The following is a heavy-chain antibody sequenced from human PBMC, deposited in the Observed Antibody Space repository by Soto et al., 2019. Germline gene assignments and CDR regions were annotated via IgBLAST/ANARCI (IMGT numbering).Heavy chain of an antibody. D-gene: IGHD3-3*01. J-gene: IGHJ5*02. Sequence: QIQLVQSGAEVKKPGASVKVSCKAAGYSFTSYGITWVRQAPGQGLEWMGWISSGNANYAQKFQGRVTMTTDTPTSTAYMELRSLRSDDTAVYYCARVNFNLWSGSYKGDWFDPWGQGTLVTVSS. CDR3: ARVNFNLWSGSYKGDWFDP. V-gene: IGHV1-18*01. CDR1: GYSFTSYG. CDR2: ISSGNA.